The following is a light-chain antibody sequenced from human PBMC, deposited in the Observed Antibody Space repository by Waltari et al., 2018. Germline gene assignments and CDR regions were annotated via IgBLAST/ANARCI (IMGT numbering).Light chain of an antibody. CDR3: QQLHSYPVT. V-gene: IGKV1-13*02. CDR2: DAS. Sequence: AVQLTQSPSSLSASVGDRVTITCRASQAISSALPWYQQKPGKAPNLLIYDASNLESGVPSRFSGSGSGTHFTLTISSLQPADFATYYCQQLHSYPVTFGRGTKVEIK. CDR1: QAISSA. J-gene: IGKJ4*01.